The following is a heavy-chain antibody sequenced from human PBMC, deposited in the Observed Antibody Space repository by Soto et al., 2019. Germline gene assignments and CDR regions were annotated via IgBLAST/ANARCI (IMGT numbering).Heavy chain of an antibody. J-gene: IGHJ6*02. Sequence: GASVKVSCKASGYTFTGYYVHWVRQAPGQGLEWMGWINPNSGDTYLAQRFQGRVTMNRDTSIGTAYMELRGLTSDDTAEYYCAKGGAIVAAGTRVYLYNAMDVWDQGTTVPVYS. V-gene: IGHV1-2*02. CDR2: INPNSGDT. D-gene: IGHD1-26*01. CDR1: GYTFTGYY. CDR3: AKGGAIVAAGTRVYLYNAMDV.